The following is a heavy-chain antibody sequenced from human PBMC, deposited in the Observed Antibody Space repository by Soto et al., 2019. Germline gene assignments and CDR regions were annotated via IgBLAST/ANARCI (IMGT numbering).Heavy chain of an antibody. J-gene: IGHJ4*02. CDR2: ISSSSSTI. Sequence: EVQLVESGGGLVQPGGSLRLSCAASGFTFSSYSMNWVRQAPGKGLEWVSYISSSSSTIYYADSVKGRFTISRDNAKNPLYLQMNSLRDEDTAVYYCARYCSSTSCYGVGAFDYWGQGTLVTVSS. CDR1: GFTFSSYS. D-gene: IGHD2-2*01. V-gene: IGHV3-48*02. CDR3: ARYCSSTSCYGVGAFDY.